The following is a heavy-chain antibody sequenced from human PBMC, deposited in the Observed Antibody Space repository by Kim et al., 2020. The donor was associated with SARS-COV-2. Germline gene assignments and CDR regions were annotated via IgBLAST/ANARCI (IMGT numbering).Heavy chain of an antibody. D-gene: IGHD3-10*01. J-gene: IGHJ5*01. CDR2: IFYTGQP. CDR1: GDSIDNFNFY. V-gene: IGHV4-39*02. Sequence: SETLSLTCAVSGDSIDNFNFYWDWVRQSPGKALEWIGSIFYTGQPYYSPSLKSRVTLLLDTSERHFSLTLASVTSTDSGVYFCARRRGSSSSGGDCFDS. CDR3: ARRRGSSSSGGDCFDS.